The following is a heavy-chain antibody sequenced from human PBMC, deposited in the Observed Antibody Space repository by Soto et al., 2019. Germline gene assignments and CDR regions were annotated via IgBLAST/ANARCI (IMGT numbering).Heavy chain of an antibody. Sequence: WGPLRLSCAASGFTSNTYSVNWVRQAPGKGLEWISYIRSSGSVTFYAGSVVGRFTISADVAKNSMYLQMNNLRAEDTAVYYCVREHNWGLDYWGQGTLVTVSS. D-gene: IGHD7-27*01. V-gene: IGHV3-48*01. CDR1: GFTSNTYS. CDR2: IRSSGSVT. CDR3: VREHNWGLDY. J-gene: IGHJ4*02.